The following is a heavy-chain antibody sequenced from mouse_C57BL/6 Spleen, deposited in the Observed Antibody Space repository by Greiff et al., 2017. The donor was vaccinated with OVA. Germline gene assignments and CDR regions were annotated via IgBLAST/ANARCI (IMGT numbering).Heavy chain of an antibody. D-gene: IGHD2-10*02. CDR2: IDPSDSST. CDR1: GYTFTSYW. Sequence: QVQLQQPGAELVRPGTSVKLSCKASGYTFTSYWMHWVKQRPGQGLEWIGVIDPSDSSTNYNQKFKGKATLTVDTSSSTAYMQLSSLTSEDSAGYYGARTPLREYGDWGKGTTLTVAS. J-gene: IGHJ2*01. V-gene: IGHV1-59*01. CDR3: ARTPLREYGD.